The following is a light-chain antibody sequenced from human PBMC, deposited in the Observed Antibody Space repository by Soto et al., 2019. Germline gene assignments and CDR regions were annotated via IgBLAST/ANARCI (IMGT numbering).Light chain of an antibody. CDR2: QAS. CDR1: HSISVW. CDR3: QQYYTYPYT. Sequence: TQSPSTLSSSVGDRVTITCRASHSISVWLAWYQQKPGKAPKLLIYQASTLESGVPSRFSGRGSGTDFTLTISSLQPDDFATYYCQQYYTYPYTFGQGTKLEIK. V-gene: IGKV1-5*03. J-gene: IGKJ2*01.